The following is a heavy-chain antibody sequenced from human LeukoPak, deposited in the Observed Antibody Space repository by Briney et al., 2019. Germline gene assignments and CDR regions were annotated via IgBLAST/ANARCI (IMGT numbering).Heavy chain of an antibody. D-gene: IGHD1-1*01. CDR1: GYTFTNFW. J-gene: IGHJ4*02. CDR2: VSPSDSDT. V-gene: IGHV5-51*01. CDR3: VRQPRVHTPDF. Sequence: GESLKISCVGSGYTFTNFWIGWVRQMPGKGLEWMGIVSPSDSDTRYSPSFQGQVTISADKSITTAYLQWSSLKASDTATYYCVRQPRVHTPDFWGQGTLVTVSS.